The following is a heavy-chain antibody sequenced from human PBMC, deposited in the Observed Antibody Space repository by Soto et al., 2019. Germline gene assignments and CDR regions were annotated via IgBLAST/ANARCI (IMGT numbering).Heavy chain of an antibody. Sequence: EVQLVESGGDLVQPGGSLRLSCAASGFTFSDHYMDWVRQAPGKGLEWVGRSRNKANSYTTEYAASVKGRFTISRDDSRKSLYLQMNSLKNEDTAVYYCTRALNAMDVWGQGTTVTVSS. CDR3: TRALNAMDV. D-gene: IGHD2-8*01. CDR1: GFTFSDHY. J-gene: IGHJ6*02. V-gene: IGHV3-72*01. CDR2: SRNKANSYTT.